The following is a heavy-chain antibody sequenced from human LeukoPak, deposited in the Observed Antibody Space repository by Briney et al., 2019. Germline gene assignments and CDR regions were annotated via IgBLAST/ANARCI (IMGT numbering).Heavy chain of an antibody. D-gene: IGHD4-11*01. V-gene: IGHV3-33*01. CDR1: GFMFGNYG. CDR2: IWYDGSKR. Sequence: GGSLRLSCAASGFMFGNYGMHWVRQAPGQGLEWVALIWYDGSKRYYADSVKGRFTVSRDNSENTLYLQMNSLRADDTAVYYCARGLQPPVLYGMDVWGQGTTVTVSS. CDR3: ARGLQPPVLYGMDV. J-gene: IGHJ6*02.